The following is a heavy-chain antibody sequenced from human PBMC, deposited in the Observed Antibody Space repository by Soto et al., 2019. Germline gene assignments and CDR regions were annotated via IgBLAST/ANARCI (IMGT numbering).Heavy chain of an antibody. CDR3: AREVRAAGGIWSQLKTDYYFDY. CDR1: GGSISSYY. D-gene: IGHD6-13*01. Sequence: SETLSLTCTVSGGSISSYYWSWIRQPPGKGLEWIGYIYYSGSTNDNPSLKSRVTISVDTSKNQFSLKLRSVTGADTAVYYCAREVRAAGGIWSQLKTDYYFDYWGQGTRVTVSS. CDR2: IYYSGST. V-gene: IGHV4-59*01. J-gene: IGHJ4*02.